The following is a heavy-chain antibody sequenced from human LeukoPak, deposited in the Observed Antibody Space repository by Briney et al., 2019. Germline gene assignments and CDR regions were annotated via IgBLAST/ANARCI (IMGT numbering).Heavy chain of an antibody. CDR3: ARDEVGIFDY. CDR1: GYTFTGYF. CDR2: INPNSGGT. Sequence: ASVKVSCKAAGYTFTGYFMHWVRQAPGQGLEWMGWINPNSGGTNYAQKFQGRVTMTRDTSISTAYMELSRLRSDGTAVYYCARDEVGIFDYWGQGTLVTVSS. D-gene: IGHD1-26*01. V-gene: IGHV1-2*02. J-gene: IGHJ4*02.